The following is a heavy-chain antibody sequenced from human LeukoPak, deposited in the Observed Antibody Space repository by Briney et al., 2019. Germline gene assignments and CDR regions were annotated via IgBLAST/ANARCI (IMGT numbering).Heavy chain of an antibody. CDR1: GLTFSRYA. J-gene: IGHJ6*02. CDR3: ARLRYYAMDV. Sequence: GGSLRLSCGASGLTFSRYAMSWVRHSTEEGLEWVSAISGSGSSTYYADSVKGRFTISRDNSKSTLYLQMNSLRAEDTAVYYCARLRYYAMDVWGQGTTVTASS. V-gene: IGHV3-23*01. CDR2: ISGSGSST.